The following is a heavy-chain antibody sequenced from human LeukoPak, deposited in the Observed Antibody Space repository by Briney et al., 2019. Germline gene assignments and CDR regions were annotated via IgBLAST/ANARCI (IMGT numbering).Heavy chain of an antibody. V-gene: IGHV3-30*02. CDR2: IRFDGSIK. D-gene: IGHD5-24*01. J-gene: IGHJ4*02. Sequence: GGSLRLSCAASGFTLSRYGMHWVRQAPGKGLEWVAFIRFDGSIKYYADSVKGRFAISRDNAKNSLYLQMNSLRAEDTAVYYCARDLEMATINWGQGTLVTVSS. CDR3: ARDLEMATIN. CDR1: GFTLSRYG.